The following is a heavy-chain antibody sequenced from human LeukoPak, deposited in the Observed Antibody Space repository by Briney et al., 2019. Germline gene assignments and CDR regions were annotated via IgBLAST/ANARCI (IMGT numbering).Heavy chain of an antibody. CDR3: ASDRIAAAGTNFDY. D-gene: IGHD6-13*01. Sequence: GGSLRLSCAASRFTFSSHSMNWVRQAPGKGLEWVAVIWYDGSNKYYADSVKGRFTISRDNSKNTLYLQMNSLRAEDTAVYYCASDRIAAAGTNFDYWGQGTLVTVSS. J-gene: IGHJ4*02. CDR1: RFTFSSHS. CDR2: IWYDGSNK. V-gene: IGHV3-33*08.